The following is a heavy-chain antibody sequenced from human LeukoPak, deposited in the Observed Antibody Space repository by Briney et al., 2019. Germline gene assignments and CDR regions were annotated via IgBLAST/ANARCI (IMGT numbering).Heavy chain of an antibody. D-gene: IGHD6-13*01. CDR3: ARGLEQQLVIGGTTRYYFDY. J-gene: IGHJ4*02. CDR2: INPNNGDT. CDR1: GYTFTAQY. V-gene: IGHV1-2*02. Sequence: GASVKVSCKASGYTFTAQYMHWVRQAPGQGLEWMGWINPNNGDTKYAQSFLGRVTMTRDTSTSTVYMELSSLRSEDTAVYYCARGLEQQLVIGGTTRYYFDYWGQGTLVTVSS.